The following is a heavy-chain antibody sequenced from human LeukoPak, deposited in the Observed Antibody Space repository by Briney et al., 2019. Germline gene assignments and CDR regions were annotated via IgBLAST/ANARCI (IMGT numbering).Heavy chain of an antibody. D-gene: IGHD2-8*01. CDR3: AKNGQSGFSFDP. CDR2: GDNSGGT. V-gene: IGHV4-34*01. Sequence: SETLSFTCAVYGGSLNGHYWSWIRQPPGKGLEWIGEGDNSGGTKFNPSLKGRVTISADTSKNQFSLKLNSVTAADTAVYYCAKNGQSGFSFDPWGQGTLVTVSS. J-gene: IGHJ5*02. CDR1: GGSLNGHY.